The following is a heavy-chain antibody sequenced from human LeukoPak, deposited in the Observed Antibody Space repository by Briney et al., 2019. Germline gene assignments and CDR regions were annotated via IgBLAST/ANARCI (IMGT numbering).Heavy chain of an antibody. J-gene: IGHJ4*02. V-gene: IGHV3-30-3*01. CDR3: ARGLERYSSGWSQPGY. CDR2: ISYDGSNK. D-gene: IGHD6-19*01. Sequence: PGRSLRLSCAASGFTFSSYAMHWVRQAPGKGLEWVAVISYDGSNKYYADSVKGRFTISRDNSKNTLYLQMNSLRAEDTAVYYCARGLERYSSGWSQPGYWGQGTLVTVSS. CDR1: GFTFSSYA.